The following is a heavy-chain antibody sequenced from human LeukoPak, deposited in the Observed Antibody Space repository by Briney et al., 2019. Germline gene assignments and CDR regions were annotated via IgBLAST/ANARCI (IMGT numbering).Heavy chain of an antibody. J-gene: IGHJ5*02. V-gene: IGHV4-34*01. CDR1: GGSFSGYY. D-gene: IGHD5-12*01. CDR3: ARGRGYSGYNWFDP. Sequence: PSETLSLTCAVYGGSFSGYYWSWIRQPPGKGLEWIGEINHSGSTNYNPSLKSRVTISVDTSKNQFSLKLSSVTAADTAVYYCARGRGYSGYNWFDPWGQGTLVTVSS. CDR2: INHSGST.